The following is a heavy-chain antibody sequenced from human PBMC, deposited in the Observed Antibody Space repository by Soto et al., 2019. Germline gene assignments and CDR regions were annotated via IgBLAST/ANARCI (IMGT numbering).Heavy chain of an antibody. CDR2: IYDTGTT. V-gene: IGHV4-4*07. CDR1: GASISGFY. J-gene: IGHJ5*02. D-gene: IGHD1-1*01. CDR3: VRDGTKTLRDWFDP. Sequence: SETLSLTCTVSGASISGFYWSWIRKSAGKGLEWIGRIYDTGTTDYNPSLKSRVMRSVDTSKKQFSLKLRSVTAADTAVYYCVRDGTKTLRDWFDPWGQG.